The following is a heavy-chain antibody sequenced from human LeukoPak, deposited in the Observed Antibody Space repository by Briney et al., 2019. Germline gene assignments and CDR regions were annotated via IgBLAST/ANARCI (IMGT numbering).Heavy chain of an antibody. Sequence: PGGSLRLSCAAFGFTFSSYAMHWVRQAPGKGLEWVAVISYDGSNKYYADSVKGRFTISRDNSKNTLYLQMNSLRAEDTAVYYCARDFEAGDYVWYYYYYGMDVWGQGTTVTVSS. CDR2: ISYDGSNK. D-gene: IGHD4-17*01. V-gene: IGHV3-30-3*01. J-gene: IGHJ6*02. CDR3: ARDFEAGDYVWYYYYYGMDV. CDR1: GFTFSSYA.